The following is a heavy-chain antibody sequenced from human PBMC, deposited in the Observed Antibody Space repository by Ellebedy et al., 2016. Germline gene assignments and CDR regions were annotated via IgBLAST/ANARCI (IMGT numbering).Heavy chain of an antibody. J-gene: IGHJ4*02. CDR1: GGSISSGSYY. D-gene: IGHD6-13*01. V-gene: IGHV4-61*10. Sequence: SETLSLTXTVSGGSISSGSYYWSWIRQPAGKGLEWIGEINHSGSTNYNPSLKSRVTISVDTSKNQFSLKLSSVTAADTAVYYCARVPIAAAGQIVYWGQGTLVTVSS. CDR3: ARVPIAAAGQIVY. CDR2: INHSGST.